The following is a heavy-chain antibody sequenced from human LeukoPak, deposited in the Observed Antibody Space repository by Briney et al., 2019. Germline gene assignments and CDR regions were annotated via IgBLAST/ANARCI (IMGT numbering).Heavy chain of an antibody. CDR2: IIPIFGTA. J-gene: IGHJ4*02. V-gene: IGHV1-69*13. CDR3: ARDDYGGKNY. CDR1: GYTFTGYY. Sequence: GASVKVSCKASGYTFTGYYMHWVRQAPGQGLEWMGGIIPIFGTANYAQKFQGRVTITADESTSTAYMELSSLRSEDTAVYYCARDDYGGKNYWGQGTLVTVSS. D-gene: IGHD4-23*01.